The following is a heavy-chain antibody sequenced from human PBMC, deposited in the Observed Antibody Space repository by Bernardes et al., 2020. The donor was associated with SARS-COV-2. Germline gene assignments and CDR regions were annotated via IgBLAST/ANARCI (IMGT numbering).Heavy chain of an antibody. Sequence: GSLRLSCSGSGFTFSEYPMHWVRQTPGKGLEYVSRLSDNGASTHYGDSVKGRFTISGDNSKNTMYLQMNSLRVEDTAVYYCVKERPGGDHWGQGILVTVSS. J-gene: IGHJ4*02. CDR2: LSDNGAST. CDR1: GFTFSEYP. V-gene: IGHV3-64D*06. CDR3: VKERPGGDH.